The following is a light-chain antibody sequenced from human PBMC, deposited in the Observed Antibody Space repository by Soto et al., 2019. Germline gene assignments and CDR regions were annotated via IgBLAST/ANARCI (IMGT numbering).Light chain of an antibody. J-gene: IGKJ2*01. CDR2: GAS. V-gene: IGKV3-20*01. CDR1: QSVSSSY. Sequence: EIVLTQSPGTLSLSPGERATHSCRASQSVSSSYLAWYQQKPGQAPRLLIYGASSRATGIPDRFSGSGSGTDFTLTISRLEPEDFAVYYCQQYGSSPYTFGQ. CDR3: QQYGSSPYT.